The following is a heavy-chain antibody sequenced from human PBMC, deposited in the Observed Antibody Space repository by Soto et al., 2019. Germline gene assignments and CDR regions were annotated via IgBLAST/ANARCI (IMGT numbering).Heavy chain of an antibody. CDR3: AKSYLEWLLYYYYGMDV. CDR1: GFTFSSYS. Sequence: GGSLRLSCAASGFTFSSYSMNWVRQAPGKGLEWVSYISSSSSTIYYADSVKGRFTISRDNAKNSLYLQMNSLRAEDTAVYYCAKSYLEWLLYYYYGMDVWGQGTTVTV. J-gene: IGHJ6*02. V-gene: IGHV3-48*01. D-gene: IGHD3-3*01. CDR2: ISSSSSTI.